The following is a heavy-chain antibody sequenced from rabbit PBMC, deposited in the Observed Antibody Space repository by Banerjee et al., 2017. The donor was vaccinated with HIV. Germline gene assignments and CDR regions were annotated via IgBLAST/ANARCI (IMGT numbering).Heavy chain of an antibody. Sequence: QSLEESGGDLVKPGASLTLTCTASGLSFSSSYYMCWVRQAPGKGLEWIGIIYIGEGSADYASWVNGRFTISSDNAQNTVFLQMTSLTAADTATYFCARVDYYSSGWGGYYFNLWGQGTLVTVS. V-gene: IGHV1S40*01. CDR2: IYIGEGSA. CDR1: GLSFSSSYY. CDR3: ARVDYYSSGWGGYYFNL. J-gene: IGHJ4*01. D-gene: IGHD4-1*01.